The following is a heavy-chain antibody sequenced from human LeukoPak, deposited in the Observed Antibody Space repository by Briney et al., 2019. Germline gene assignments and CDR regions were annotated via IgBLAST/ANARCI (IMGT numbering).Heavy chain of an antibody. J-gene: IGHJ4*02. CDR3: ARDGDTAMANLNYFDY. D-gene: IGHD5-18*01. V-gene: IGHV3-30*03. CDR2: ISYDGSNK. CDR1: GFTFSSYW. Sequence: PGGSLRLSCAASGFTFSSYWMSWVRQAPGKGLEWVAVISYDGSNKYYADSVKGRFTISRDNSKNTLYLQMNSLRAEDTAVYYCARDGDTAMANLNYFDYWGQGTLVTVSS.